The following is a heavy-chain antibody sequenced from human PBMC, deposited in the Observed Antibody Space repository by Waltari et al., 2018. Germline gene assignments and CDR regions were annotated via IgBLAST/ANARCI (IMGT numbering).Heavy chain of an antibody. CDR1: GGSISSGRYY. Sequence: QVQLQESGPGLVKPSQTLSLTCTVSGGSISSGRYYWSWIRQPAGKGLEWIGRIYTSGSTNYNPSLKSRVTISVDTSKNQFSLKLSSVTAADTAVYYCARGDGQNYYYYYYMDVWGKGTTVTVSS. CDR3: ARGDGQNYYYYYYMDV. V-gene: IGHV4-61*02. J-gene: IGHJ6*03. CDR2: IYTSGST.